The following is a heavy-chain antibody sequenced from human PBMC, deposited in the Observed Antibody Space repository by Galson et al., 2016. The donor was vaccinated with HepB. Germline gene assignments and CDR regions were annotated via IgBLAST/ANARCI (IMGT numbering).Heavy chain of an antibody. CDR1: GFSLRISGVG. Sequence: PALVKPTQTLTLTCSLSGFSLRISGVGVGWVRQPPGKALEWLALIYWDGYKRYSPSLKSRLTITKDASGDRVVLTMTDMDPEDTATYYCARLQGTGEWNRHVYFDLWGRGTLVAVSS. V-gene: IGHV2-5*02. CDR2: IYWDGYK. CDR3: ARLQGTGEWNRHVYFDL. D-gene: IGHD1/OR15-1a*01. J-gene: IGHJ2*01.